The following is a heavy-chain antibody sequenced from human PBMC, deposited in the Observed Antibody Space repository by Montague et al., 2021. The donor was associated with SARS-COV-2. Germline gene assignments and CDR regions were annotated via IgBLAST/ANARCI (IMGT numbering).Heavy chain of an antibody. CDR3: ARHYSATLPAVY. V-gene: IGHV4-59*08. J-gene: IGHJ4*02. D-gene: IGHD2-15*01. CDR2: IYYSGST. CDR1: GGSVSSYY. Sequence: SETLSLTCTVSGGSVSSYYWSWIRQSPGKGLQWLGYIYYSGSTDYNPSLTSRVTMSVDTSKSQFSLKVNSVTAADTAVYYCARHYSATLPAVYWGQGTLVTVSS.